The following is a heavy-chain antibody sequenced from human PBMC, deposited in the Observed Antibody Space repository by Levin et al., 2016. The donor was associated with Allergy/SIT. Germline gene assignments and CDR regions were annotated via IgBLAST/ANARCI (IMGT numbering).Heavy chain of an antibody. CDR3: ARDRASKYCSGGSCYHFDY. J-gene: IGHJ4*02. Sequence: WIRQPPGKGLEWIGEIYHSGSTNYNPSLKSRVTISVDKSKNQFSLKLSSVTAADTAVYYCARDRASKYCSGGSCYHFDYWGQGTLVTVSS. CDR2: IYHSGST. D-gene: IGHD2-15*01. V-gene: IGHV4-4*02.